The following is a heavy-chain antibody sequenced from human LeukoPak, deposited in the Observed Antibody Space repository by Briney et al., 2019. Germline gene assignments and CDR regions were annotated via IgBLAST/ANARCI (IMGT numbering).Heavy chain of an antibody. CDR1: GYTFTSYG. V-gene: IGHV1-18*01. CDR3: AKQTSAGASDAFDI. J-gene: IGHJ3*02. CDR2: ISAYNGNT. D-gene: IGHD6-13*01. Sequence: ASVKVSCKASGYTFTSYGISWVRQAPGQGLEWMGWISAYNGNTNYAQKIQGRVTMTTDTSTSTAYMELRSLRSDDTAVYYCAKQTSAGASDAFDIWGQGTMVNVSS.